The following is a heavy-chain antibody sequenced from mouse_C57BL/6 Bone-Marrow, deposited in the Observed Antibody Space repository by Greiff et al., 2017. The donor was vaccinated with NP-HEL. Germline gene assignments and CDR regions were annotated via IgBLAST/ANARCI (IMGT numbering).Heavy chain of an antibody. V-gene: IGHV1-26*01. CDR2: INPNNGGT. Sequence: EVQLQQSGPELVKPGASVKISCKASGYTFTDYYMTWVKQSHGKSLEWIGDINPNNGGTSYNQKFKGKATLTVDKSSSTADMEHRSLTSDDSAVYYCARPPMDDWGKGTSVTVSS. CDR3: ARPPMDD. CDR1: GYTFTDYY. J-gene: IGHJ4*01.